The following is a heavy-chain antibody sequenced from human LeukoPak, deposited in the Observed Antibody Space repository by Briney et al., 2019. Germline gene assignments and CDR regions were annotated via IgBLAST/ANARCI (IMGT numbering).Heavy chain of an antibody. CDR3: TRWRLGGSNTDDGFDY. D-gene: IGHD1-1*01. CDR2: IKQDGSEK. J-gene: IGHJ4*02. CDR1: GFTFSSYW. Sequence: GGSLRLSCAASGFTFSSYWMSWVRQAPGKGLEWVANIKQDGSEKYYVDSVKGRFTISRDNSKNTLYLQMNSLKTEDTAVYYCTRWRLGGSNTDDGFDYWGQGTLVTVSS. V-gene: IGHV3-7*03.